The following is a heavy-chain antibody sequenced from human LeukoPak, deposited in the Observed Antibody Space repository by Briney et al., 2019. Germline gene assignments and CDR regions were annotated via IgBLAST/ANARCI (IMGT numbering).Heavy chain of an antibody. V-gene: IGHV3-21*01. Sequence: GSLRLSCAASGFTFSSYSMNWVRRAPGKGLEWVSSISSSSSYIYYADSVKGRFTISRDSAKNSLYLQMNSLRAEDTAVYYCARDDGGSSSWYPGRWFDPWGQGTLVTVSS. CDR2: ISSSSSYI. CDR1: GFTFSSYS. D-gene: IGHD6-13*01. CDR3: ARDDGGSSSWYPGRWFDP. J-gene: IGHJ5*02.